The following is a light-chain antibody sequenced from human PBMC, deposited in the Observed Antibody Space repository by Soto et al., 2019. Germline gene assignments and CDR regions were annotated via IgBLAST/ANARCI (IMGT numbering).Light chain of an antibody. V-gene: IGLV2-14*03. CDR3: CSYTTSSTYV. CDR2: DVN. Sequence: QSVLTQPASVSGFPGRSIAISCTGTSSDVGGYNYVSWYQQHPGKAPKLMIYDVNNRPSGVSNRFSGSKSGNTASLTISGLQAEDEADYYCCSYTTSSTYVFGTGTKATVL. J-gene: IGLJ1*01. CDR1: SSDVGGYNY.